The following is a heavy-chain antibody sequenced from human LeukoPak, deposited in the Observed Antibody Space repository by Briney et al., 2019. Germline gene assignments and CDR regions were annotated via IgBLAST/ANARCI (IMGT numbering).Heavy chain of an antibody. D-gene: IGHD6-25*01. CDR3: ARRAVYYYYGMDV. V-gene: IGHV1-2*02. Sequence: ASVEVSCKASGYTFTGYYMHWVRQAPGQGLEWMGWINPNSGGTNYAQKFQGRVTMTRDTSISTAYMEVSRLKSDDTAVYYCARRAVYYYYGMDVWGQGSTVTVFS. CDR2: INPNSGGT. J-gene: IGHJ6*02. CDR1: GYTFTGYY.